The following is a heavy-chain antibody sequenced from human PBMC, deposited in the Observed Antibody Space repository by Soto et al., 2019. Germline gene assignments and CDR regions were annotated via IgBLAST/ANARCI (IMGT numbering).Heavy chain of an antibody. D-gene: IGHD3-3*01. CDR3: ARGEDPVLEWTTIYYYYYGMDV. Sequence: QVQLVQSGAEVKKPGSSVKVSCKASGGTFSSYAISWVRQAPGQGLEWMGGIIPIFGTANYAQKFQGRVTITADESTSTAYMGLSSLRSEDTAVYYCARGEDPVLEWTTIYYYYYGMDVWGQGTTVTVSS. J-gene: IGHJ6*02. V-gene: IGHV1-69*01. CDR1: GGTFSSYA. CDR2: IIPIFGTA.